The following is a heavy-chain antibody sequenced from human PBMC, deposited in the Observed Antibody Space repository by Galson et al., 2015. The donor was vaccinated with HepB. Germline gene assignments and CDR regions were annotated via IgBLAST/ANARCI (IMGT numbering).Heavy chain of an antibody. V-gene: IGHV3-23*01. D-gene: IGHD1/OR15-1a*01. J-gene: IGHJ6*02. Sequence: SLRLSCAVSGFTFSRYWMHWVRQAPGKGLEWVSVISGSGGSTYYADSVKGRFTISRDNSKNTLYLQMNSLRAEDTAVYYCAKTGTDGYNYYGMDVWGQGTTVTVSS. CDR3: AKTGTDGYNYYGMDV. CDR1: GFTFSRYW. CDR2: ISGSGGST.